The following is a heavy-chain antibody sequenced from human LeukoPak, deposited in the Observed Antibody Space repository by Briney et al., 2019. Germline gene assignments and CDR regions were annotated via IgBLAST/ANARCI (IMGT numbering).Heavy chain of an antibody. Sequence: PGGSLRLSCAASGFTFSSYAMHWVRQAPGKGLEWVSVISYDGSNKYYADSVKGRFTISRDNSKNTLYLQMNSLRAEDTAVYYCARDRDIVATVFDYWGQGTLVTASS. CDR3: ARDRDIVATVFDY. D-gene: IGHD5-12*01. CDR1: GFTFSSYA. J-gene: IGHJ4*02. V-gene: IGHV3-30*04. CDR2: ISYDGSNK.